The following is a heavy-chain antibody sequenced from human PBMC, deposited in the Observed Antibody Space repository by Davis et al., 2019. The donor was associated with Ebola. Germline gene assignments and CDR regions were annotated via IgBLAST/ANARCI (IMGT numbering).Heavy chain of an antibody. Sequence: GESLKISCAASGFTFSDYYMSWVRQAPGKGLEWVSEVSVPGLTHYADPVKGRFTISRDISKNTLYLQMNSLRAEDTAVYYCARVRRYCSGGSCYLDYWGQGTLVTVSS. V-gene: IGHV3-53*01. J-gene: IGHJ4*02. CDR1: GFTFSDYY. CDR2: VSVPGLT. D-gene: IGHD2-15*01. CDR3: ARVRRYCSGGSCYLDY.